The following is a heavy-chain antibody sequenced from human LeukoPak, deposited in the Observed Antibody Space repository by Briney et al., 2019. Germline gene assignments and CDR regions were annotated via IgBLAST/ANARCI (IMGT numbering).Heavy chain of an antibody. D-gene: IGHD2-15*01. CDR2: IYPVDSDT. CDR1: GYNFASSW. V-gene: IGHV5-51*01. J-gene: IGHJ4*02. CDR3: ARLGVCSGGICNAFDY. Sequence: GESLKISCKNSGYNFASSWICWVRQMPGKGLECMGIIYPVDSDTRYSQSFHGQVTISADRSISTAYLQWSSLKASDTAMYYCARLGVCSGGICNAFDYWGQGTLVTVSS.